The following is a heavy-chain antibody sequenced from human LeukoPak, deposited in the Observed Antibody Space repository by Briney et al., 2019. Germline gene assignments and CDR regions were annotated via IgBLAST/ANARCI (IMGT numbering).Heavy chain of an antibody. Sequence: ASVKVSCKASGYTFTGYYMHWVRQAPGQGLEWMGWINPNSGGTNYAQKFQGRVTMTRDTSISTVYMELSRLRSDDTAVYYCARDCSSTSCPQGRDYWGQGTLVTVSS. V-gene: IGHV1-2*02. J-gene: IGHJ4*02. CDR2: INPNSGGT. CDR1: GYTFTGYY. CDR3: ARDCSSTSCPQGRDY. D-gene: IGHD2-2*01.